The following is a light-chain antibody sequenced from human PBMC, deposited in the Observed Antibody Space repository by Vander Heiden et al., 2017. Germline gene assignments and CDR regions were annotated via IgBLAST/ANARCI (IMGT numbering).Light chain of an antibody. V-gene: IGKV1-5*01. Sequence: DIQVTQSPSTLSASVGDTVTITCRASENIVRWLAWYQQKPGKAPKLLIYDASSLERGVPSRFSGSGFGTEFTLTISSLEPDDFATYYCQQENGYFKTFGQGTKLEIK. J-gene: IGKJ2*01. CDR3: QQENGYFKT. CDR2: DAS. CDR1: ENIVRW.